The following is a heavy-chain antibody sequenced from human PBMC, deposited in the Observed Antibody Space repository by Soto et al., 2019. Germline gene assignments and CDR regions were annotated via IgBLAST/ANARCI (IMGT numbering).Heavy chain of an antibody. CDR2: ISYDGSNK. V-gene: IGHV3-30*18. J-gene: IGHJ4*02. D-gene: IGHD6-19*01. CDR1: GFTFSSYG. CDR3: AKEIAVAGSTYDY. Sequence: GSLRLSCAASGFTFSSYGMHWVRQAPGKGLEWVAVISYDGSNKYYADSVKGRFTISRDNSKNTLYLQMNSLRAEDTAVYYCAKEIAVAGSTYDYWGQGTLVTGS.